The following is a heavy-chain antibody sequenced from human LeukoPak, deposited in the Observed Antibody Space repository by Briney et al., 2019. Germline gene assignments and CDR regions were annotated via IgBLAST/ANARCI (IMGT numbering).Heavy chain of an antibody. CDR1: GFSLSTSGVG. CDR2: LYWNDDK. J-gene: IGHJ4*02. Sequence: ESGPTLVKPTQTLTLTCTFSGFSLSTSGVGVGWIRQPPGKALEWLALLYWNDDKRYSPSLKSRLTITKDTSKNQVVLTMTNMDPVDTATYYCAHTEGVAVAGTFDHWGQGTLVTVSS. V-gene: IGHV2-5*01. CDR3: AHTEGVAVAGTFDH. D-gene: IGHD6-19*01.